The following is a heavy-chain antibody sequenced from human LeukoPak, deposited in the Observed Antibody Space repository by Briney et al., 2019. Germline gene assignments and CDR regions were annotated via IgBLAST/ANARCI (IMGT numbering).Heavy chain of an antibody. J-gene: IGHJ6*03. CDR1: GFTFDDYG. V-gene: IGHV3-20*04. CDR2: INWNGGST. CDR3: AREHSGYDFPGRDYYYMDV. Sequence: LPGGSLRLSCAASGFTFDDYGMSWVRQAPGKGLEWVSGINWNGGSTGYADSVKGRFTISRDNAKNSLYLQMNSLRAEDTAVYYCAREHSGYDFPGRDYYYMDVWSKGTTVTVSS. D-gene: IGHD5-12*01.